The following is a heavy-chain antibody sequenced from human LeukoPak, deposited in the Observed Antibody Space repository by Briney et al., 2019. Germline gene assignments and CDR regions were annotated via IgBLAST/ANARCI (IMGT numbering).Heavy chain of an antibody. Sequence: PSETLSLTCTVSGGSISSYFWSWIRQPPGKGLEWIGYIYYSGSTYYNPSLKSRVTISVDTSKNQFSLKLSSVTAADTAVYYCARGLSYYYDSSGYSYWGQGTLVTVSS. V-gene: IGHV4-59*04. D-gene: IGHD3-22*01. CDR3: ARGLSYYYDSSGYSY. CDR1: GGSISSYF. CDR2: IYYSGST. J-gene: IGHJ4*02.